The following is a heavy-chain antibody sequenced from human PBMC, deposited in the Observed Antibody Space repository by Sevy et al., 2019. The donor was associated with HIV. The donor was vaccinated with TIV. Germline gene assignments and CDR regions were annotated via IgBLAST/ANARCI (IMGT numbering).Heavy chain of an antibody. CDR1: GFNFDDYG. CDR3: AKDIAVAAPLLYYFDY. Sequence: GGSLRLSCTASGFNFDDYGMHWVRQAPGKGLEWVSGISWNSRSIGYADSVKGRFTISRDGAQNSLYLQMSSLRPEDTAFYYCAKDIAVAAPLLYYFDYWGQGTLVTVSS. D-gene: IGHD6-19*01. J-gene: IGHJ4*02. V-gene: IGHV3-9*01. CDR2: ISWNSRSI.